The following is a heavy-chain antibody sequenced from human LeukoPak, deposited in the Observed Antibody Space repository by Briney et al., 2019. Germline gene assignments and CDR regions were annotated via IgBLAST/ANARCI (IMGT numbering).Heavy chain of an antibody. CDR1: GDSISSYY. Sequence: PSETLSLTCTVSGDSISSYYWNWVRQPPGEGLEWLGYIYYSGSTNYNPSLKSRVTISVDTSKNQFSLKLSSVTAADTAVYYCARDGANYYDSSGYSSPRLWAHWFDPWGQGTLVTVSS. V-gene: IGHV4-59*01. CDR3: ARDGANYYDSSGYSSPRLWAHWFDP. D-gene: IGHD3-22*01. J-gene: IGHJ5*02. CDR2: IYYSGST.